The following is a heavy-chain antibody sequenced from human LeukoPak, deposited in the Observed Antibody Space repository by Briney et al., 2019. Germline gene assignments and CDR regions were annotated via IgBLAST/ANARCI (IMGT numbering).Heavy chain of an antibody. J-gene: IGHJ4*02. CDR2: VDSDGSST. CDR3: AKGLRGYSYGYADY. Sequence: PGGSLRLSCAASGFTFSSYWMHWVRQAPGKGLVWVSRVDSDGSSTNYADSVRGRFTVSRDNAKNTLYLQTNSLRAEDTAVYYCAKGLRGYSYGYADYWGQGTLVTVSS. V-gene: IGHV3-74*01. CDR1: GFTFSSYW. D-gene: IGHD5-18*01.